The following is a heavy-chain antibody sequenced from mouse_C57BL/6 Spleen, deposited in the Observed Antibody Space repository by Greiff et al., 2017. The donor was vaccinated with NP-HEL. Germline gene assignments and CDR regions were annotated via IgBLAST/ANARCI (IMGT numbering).Heavy chain of an antibody. Sequence: VKLQESGAELVRPGASVTLSCKASGYTFTDYEMHWVKQTPVHGLEWIGAIDPETGGTAYNQKFKGKAILTADKSSSTAYMELRSLTSEDSAVYYCTRAGDYGSRSWFAYWGQGTLVTVSA. CDR3: TRAGDYGSRSWFAY. CDR2: IDPETGGT. CDR1: GYTFTDYE. V-gene: IGHV1-15*01. J-gene: IGHJ3*01. D-gene: IGHD1-1*01.